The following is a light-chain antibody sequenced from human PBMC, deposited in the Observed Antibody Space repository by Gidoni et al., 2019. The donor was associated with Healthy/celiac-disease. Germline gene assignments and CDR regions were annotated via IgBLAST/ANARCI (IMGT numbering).Light chain of an antibody. V-gene: IGKV1-33*01. Sequence: DIQMTQSPSSLSASVGDRVTITCHASQDISNYLNWYQQKPGKAPKLLIYDASNLETGVPSRFSGSGSGTDFTFTISSLQPEDIATYYCQQYDNLPLTFXGXTKVXIK. J-gene: IGKJ4*01. CDR3: QQYDNLPLT. CDR2: DAS. CDR1: QDISNY.